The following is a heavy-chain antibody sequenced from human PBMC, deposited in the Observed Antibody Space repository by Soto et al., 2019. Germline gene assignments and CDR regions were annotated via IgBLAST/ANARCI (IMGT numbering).Heavy chain of an antibody. CDR3: ARDRRFLEWLLYRDDAFDI. J-gene: IGHJ3*02. Sequence: ASVKVYCKASGYTFTSYGISWVRQAPGQGLEWVGWISAYNGNTNYAQKLQGRVTMTTDTSTSTAYMELRSLRSDDTAVYYCARDRRFLEWLLYRDDAFDIWGQGTMVTVSS. CDR1: GYTFTSYG. D-gene: IGHD3-3*01. CDR2: ISAYNGNT. V-gene: IGHV1-18*01.